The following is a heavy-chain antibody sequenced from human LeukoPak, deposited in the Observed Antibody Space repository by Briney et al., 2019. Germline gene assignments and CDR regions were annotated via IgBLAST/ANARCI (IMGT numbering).Heavy chain of an antibody. J-gene: IGHJ4*02. CDR3: ARDLQGGFFDY. Sequence: GGSLRLSCAASGFTVSSNYMSWVRQAPGKGLEWVSVIYSGGSTYYADSVKGRFTISRDNSKNTLYLQMNSLRAEDTAVYYCARDLQGGFFDYWGQGTLVTVPS. V-gene: IGHV3-53*01. CDR2: IYSGGST. CDR1: GFTVSSNY. D-gene: IGHD1-26*01.